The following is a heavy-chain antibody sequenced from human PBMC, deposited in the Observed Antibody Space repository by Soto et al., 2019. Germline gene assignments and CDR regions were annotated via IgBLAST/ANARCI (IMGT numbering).Heavy chain of an antibody. D-gene: IGHD5-12*01. Sequence: QVQLVQSGAEVKKPGASVKVSCKASGYTFTSYGISWVRQAPGQGLEWMGWISAYNGNTNYAQKHQGRVTMTTDTSTSTVYMELRSLRSDDAAVYYCARDPYSGYDSLYYYYGMDVWGQGTTVTVSS. CDR1: GYTFTSYG. CDR3: ARDPYSGYDSLYYYYGMDV. V-gene: IGHV1-18*01. CDR2: ISAYNGNT. J-gene: IGHJ6*02.